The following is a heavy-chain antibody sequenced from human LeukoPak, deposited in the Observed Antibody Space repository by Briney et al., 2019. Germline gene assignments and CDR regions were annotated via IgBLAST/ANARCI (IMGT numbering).Heavy chain of an antibody. J-gene: IGHJ4*02. D-gene: IGHD3-10*01. Sequence: GGTLRLSCAGSGFTFRSYGMSWVRQAPGKGLEWVSGISGSAGSTYYADSVKGRFIISRDNSKNTLYLQMNSLRAEDTAVYYCAKYIFSYGSGSYLAHWGRGTLATVSS. V-gene: IGHV3-23*01. CDR1: GFTFRSYG. CDR3: AKYIFSYGSGSYLAH. CDR2: ISGSAGST.